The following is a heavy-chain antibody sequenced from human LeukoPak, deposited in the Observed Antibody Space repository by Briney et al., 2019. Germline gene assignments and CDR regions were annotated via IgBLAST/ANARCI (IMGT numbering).Heavy chain of an antibody. CDR2: INHSGST. V-gene: IGHV4-34*01. CDR3: ARGLQH. J-gene: IGHJ4*02. Sequence: SETLSLTCAVYGGSFSGYYWSWIRQPPGKGLEWIGEINHSGSTNYNPSLKSRVTISVDTSKNQFSLKLSSVTAADTAVYYCARGLQHWGQGTLVTVSS. CDR1: GGSFSGYY.